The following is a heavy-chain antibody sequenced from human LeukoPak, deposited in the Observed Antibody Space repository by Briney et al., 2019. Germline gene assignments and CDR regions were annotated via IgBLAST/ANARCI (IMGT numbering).Heavy chain of an antibody. CDR1: GGSISSYY. J-gene: IGHJ4*02. D-gene: IGHD3-10*01. CDR3: ARLDGSGSYSLYFDY. CDR2: IYYSGST. V-gene: IGHV4-59*08. Sequence: NPSETLSLTCTVSGGSISSYYWSWIRQPPGKGLEWIGYIYYSGSTYYNPSLKSRVTISVDTSKNQFSLKLSSVTAADTAVYYCARLDGSGSYSLYFDYWGQGTLVTVSS.